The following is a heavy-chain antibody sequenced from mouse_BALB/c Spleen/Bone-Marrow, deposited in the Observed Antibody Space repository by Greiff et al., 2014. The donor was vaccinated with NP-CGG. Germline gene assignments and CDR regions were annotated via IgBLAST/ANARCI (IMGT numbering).Heavy chain of an antibody. D-gene: IGHD1-1*01. CDR1: GFNIKDTY. CDR2: IDPANGNT. CDR3: ARGGSSYGWYFDV. J-gene: IGHJ1*01. Sequence: VHVKQSGAELVKPGASVKLSCTASGFNIKDTYMHWVKQRPEQGLEWIGRIDPANGNTKYDPKFQGKATITADTSSNTAYLQLSRLTSEDTAVYYCARGGSSYGWYFDVWGAGTTVTVSS. V-gene: IGHV14-3*02.